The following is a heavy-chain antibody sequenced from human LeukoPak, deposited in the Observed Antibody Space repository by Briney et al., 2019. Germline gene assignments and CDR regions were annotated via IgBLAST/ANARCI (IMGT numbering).Heavy chain of an antibody. V-gene: IGHV1-2*02. D-gene: IGHD3-22*01. Sequence: ASVKVSCKASGYTFTDYCMHWARQAPGQGLEWMGWIGPHSGGTKYAQKFQGRVTMTRDTSISTAYMELSSLRSDDTAVYYCAREYYDTSGRKHAFDIWGQGTTVTVSS. J-gene: IGHJ3*02. CDR2: IGPHSGGT. CDR1: GYTFTDYC. CDR3: AREYYDTSGRKHAFDI.